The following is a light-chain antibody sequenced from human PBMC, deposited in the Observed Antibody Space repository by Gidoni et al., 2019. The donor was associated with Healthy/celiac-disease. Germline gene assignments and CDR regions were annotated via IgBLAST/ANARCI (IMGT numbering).Light chain of an antibody. CDR2: AAA. J-gene: IGKJ1*01. V-gene: IGKV1-39*01. CDR1: QSISSY. Sequence: IQMTQSPSSLSASVGDRVTITCRASQSISSYLNWYQQKPGKAPKLLIYAAASLQSGVPSRFSGSGSGTDCTLTISSLQPEDFATYYCQQSYSTPRTFGQXTKVEIK. CDR3: QQSYSTPRT.